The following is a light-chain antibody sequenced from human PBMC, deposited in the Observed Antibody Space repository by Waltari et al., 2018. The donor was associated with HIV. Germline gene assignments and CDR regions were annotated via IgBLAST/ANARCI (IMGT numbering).Light chain of an antibody. CDR2: KVS. CDR1: RSLVSSDGNTF. CDR3: MQGTHWPHWT. Sequence: DVVMTQYPLSLAVTLGQPASMSCRSSRSLVSSDGNTFLSWFQQRPGKSPRRLIYKVSDRDSGVPDRFSGSGSGTDFTLRISRVEAEDVGIYYCMQGTHWPHWTFGQGTKVEIK. V-gene: IGKV2-30*01. J-gene: IGKJ1*01.